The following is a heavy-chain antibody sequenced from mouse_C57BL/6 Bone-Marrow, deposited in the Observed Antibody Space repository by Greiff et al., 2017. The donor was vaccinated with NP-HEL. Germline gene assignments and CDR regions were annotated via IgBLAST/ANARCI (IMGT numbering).Heavy chain of an antibody. CDR3: ARYGSLYYFDY. Sequence: VQLQQSGPELVKPGASVKISCKASGYAFSSSWMNWVKQRPGKGLEWIGRIYPGDGDTNYNGKFKGKATLTADKSSSTAYMQLSSLTSEDSAVYFCARYGSLYYFDYWGQGTTLTVSS. CDR1: GYAFSSSW. J-gene: IGHJ2*01. D-gene: IGHD1-1*01. V-gene: IGHV1-82*01. CDR2: IYPGDGDT.